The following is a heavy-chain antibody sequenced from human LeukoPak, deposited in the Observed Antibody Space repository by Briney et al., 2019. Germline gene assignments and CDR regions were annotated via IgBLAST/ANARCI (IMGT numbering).Heavy chain of an antibody. CDR1: GYTFTSYD. D-gene: IGHD1-26*01. V-gene: IGHV1-8*01. J-gene: IGHJ4*02. Sequence: ASVKVSCKASGYTFTSYDINWVRQATGQGLEWMGWMNPNSGNTGYAQKFQGRVTMTRDTSISTAYMELSSLRSEDTAVYYCASAMGGASDFDYWGQGTLVTVSS. CDR3: ASAMGGASDFDY. CDR2: MNPNSGNT.